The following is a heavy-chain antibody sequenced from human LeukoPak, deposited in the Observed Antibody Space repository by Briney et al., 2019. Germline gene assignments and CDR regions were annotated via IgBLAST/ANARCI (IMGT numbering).Heavy chain of an antibody. V-gene: IGHV3-74*01. Sequence: GGSLRLSCAASGFTFRTYWMHWVRQAPGKGLVWVSRINSDGSSTNYADSVKGRFTISRDNAKNTLYLQMNSLRAEDTAVYYCARSYGIIVFDYWGQGILVTVSS. CDR1: GFTFRTYW. CDR2: INSDGSST. J-gene: IGHJ4*02. D-gene: IGHD3-10*01. CDR3: ARSYGIIVFDY.